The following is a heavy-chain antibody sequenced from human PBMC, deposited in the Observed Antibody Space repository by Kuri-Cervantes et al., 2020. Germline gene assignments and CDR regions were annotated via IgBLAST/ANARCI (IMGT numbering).Heavy chain of an antibody. V-gene: IGHV1-8*01. CDR2: MNPNSGNT. CDR3: ARDRRSIAARVFWN. D-gene: IGHD6-6*01. CDR1: GYTFTSYD. Sequence: ASVKVSCKAYGYTFTSYDINWVRQATGQGLEWMGWMNPNSGNTGYAQKFQGRVTMTRNTSIRTAYMELSSLRSEDTAVYYCARDRRSIAARVFWNWGQGTLVTVSS. J-gene: IGHJ4*02.